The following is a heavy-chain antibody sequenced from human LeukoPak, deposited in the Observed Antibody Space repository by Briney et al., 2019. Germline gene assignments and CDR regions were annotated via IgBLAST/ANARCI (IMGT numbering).Heavy chain of an antibody. CDR3: ARMDYYDRDAFDI. J-gene: IGHJ3*02. V-gene: IGHV3-23*01. CDR1: GFTFSNYA. D-gene: IGHD3-22*01. Sequence: GGSLRLSCAASGFTFSNYAMSWVRQAPGEGLEWVSAISGSGGSTYYADSVKGRFTISRDNSKNTLYLQMNSLRAEDTAVYYCARMDYYDRDAFDIWGQGTMVTVSS. CDR2: ISGSGGST.